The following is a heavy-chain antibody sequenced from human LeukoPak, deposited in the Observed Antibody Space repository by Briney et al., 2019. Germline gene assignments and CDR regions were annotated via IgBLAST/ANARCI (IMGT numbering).Heavy chain of an antibody. D-gene: IGHD6-6*01. V-gene: IGHV3-48*03. Sequence: GGSLRLSCAASGFTFSSYEMNWIRQAPGKGLEWVSYIAPAGTTYYADSVKGRFTISRDNAKTSLYLQMTNLRADDTAVYYCARDLGPHRSSPNTGAFDIWGQGTVVTVSS. CDR1: GFTFSSYE. CDR2: IAPAGTT. J-gene: IGHJ3*02. CDR3: ARDLGPHRSSPNTGAFDI.